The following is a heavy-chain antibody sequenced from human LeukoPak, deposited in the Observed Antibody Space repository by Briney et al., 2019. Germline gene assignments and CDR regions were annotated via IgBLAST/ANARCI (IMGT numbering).Heavy chain of an antibody. J-gene: IGHJ6*03. D-gene: IGHD5-12*01. Sequence: SETLSLTCTVSGGSISSGSYYWSWIRQPAGKGLEWIGRIYTSGSTNHNPSLKSRVTISVDTSKSQFSLKLSSVTAADTAVYYCARVVYSGYDFRGAMDVWGKGTTVTVSS. CDR2: IYTSGST. CDR1: GGSISSGSYY. V-gene: IGHV4-61*02. CDR3: ARVVYSGYDFRGAMDV.